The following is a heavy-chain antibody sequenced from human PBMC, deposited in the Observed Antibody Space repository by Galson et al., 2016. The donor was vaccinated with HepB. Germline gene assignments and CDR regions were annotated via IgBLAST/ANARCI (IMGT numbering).Heavy chain of an antibody. CDR2: IYSGGAT. J-gene: IGHJ4*02. Sequence: SLRLSCAASGFTVSNNYMTWLRQAPGKGLEWVSLIYSGGATYYADSVKGRFTVSRDNSKNTLYLQMDSLRAEDPAVYYCARNLPVTIFGYWGQGTLVTVSS. CDR3: ARNLPVTIFGY. V-gene: IGHV3-66*01. CDR1: GFTVSNNY. D-gene: IGHD3-3*01.